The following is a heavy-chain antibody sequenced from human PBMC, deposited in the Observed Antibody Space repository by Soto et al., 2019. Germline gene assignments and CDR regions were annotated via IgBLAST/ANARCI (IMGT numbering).Heavy chain of an antibody. J-gene: IGHJ4*02. CDR3: ARVSMVRDSGVY. V-gene: IGHV1-18*01. CDR1: GYTFTSHG. CDR2: ISAYNGNT. D-gene: IGHD3-10*01. Sequence: ASVKVSCKASGYTFTSHGISWVRQAPGQGLEWMGWISAYNGNTNYAQKLQGRVTMTTDTSTSTAYMELRSLRSDDTAVYYCARVSMVRDSGVYWGQGTLVTVSS.